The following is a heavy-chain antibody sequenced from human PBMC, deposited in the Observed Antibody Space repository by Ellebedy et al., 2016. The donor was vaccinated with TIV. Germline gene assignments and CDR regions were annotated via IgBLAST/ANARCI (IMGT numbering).Heavy chain of an antibody. CDR2: IFYSGST. Sequence: MPSETLSLTCTASGGSISSYYLHWIRQPPGKGLEWIGYIFYSGSTKYNPSLKSRVTISVDTSKDQFSLKLSSVTAADTAVYYCATSRHPLYGMDVWGQGTTVTVSS. CDR3: ATSRHPLYGMDV. J-gene: IGHJ6*02. CDR1: GGSISSYY. V-gene: IGHV4-59*01.